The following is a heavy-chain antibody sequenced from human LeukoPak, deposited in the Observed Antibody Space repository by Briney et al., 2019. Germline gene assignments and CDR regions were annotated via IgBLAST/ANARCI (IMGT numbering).Heavy chain of an antibody. CDR2: IKSKTDGGTT. CDR1: GFTFNSAW. Sequence: GGSLSLSCAASGFTFNSAWLSWVRQGPGKGLEWVGRIKSKTDGGTTDYAARVKGRFTISRDDSKNKLYLQMNSLKTEDTAVYYCTTEGYCSGDDCYSYDNSGQGALVTVSS. J-gene: IGHJ4*02. V-gene: IGHV3-15*01. D-gene: IGHD2-15*01. CDR3: TTEGYCSGDDCYSYDN.